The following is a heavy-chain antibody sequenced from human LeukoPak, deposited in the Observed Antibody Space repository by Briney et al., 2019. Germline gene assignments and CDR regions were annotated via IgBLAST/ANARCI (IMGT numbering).Heavy chain of an antibody. J-gene: IGHJ4*02. Sequence: GGSLRLSCAASGFTFSVYYMSCIRQAPGGGVEWVSYISSSGSNIYYADSVKGRFTISRDNDKNSLYLQMNSLRAEDTAVYYCARVRYGSGSYYGIYFDYWGQGTLVTVSS. CDR1: GFTFSVYY. D-gene: IGHD3-10*01. CDR2: ISSSGSNI. CDR3: ARVRYGSGSYYGIYFDY. V-gene: IGHV3-11*01.